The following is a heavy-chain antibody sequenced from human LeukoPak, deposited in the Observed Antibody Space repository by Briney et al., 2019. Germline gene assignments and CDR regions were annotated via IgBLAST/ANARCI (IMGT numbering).Heavy chain of an antibody. J-gene: IGHJ4*02. CDR2: IIPIFGIA. CDR3: ARDSDTVTREYYFDH. CDR1: GGTFSSCA. Sequence: SVKVSCKASGGTFSSCAISWVRQAPGQGLEWMGRIIPIFGIANYAQKFQGRVTITADKSTSTAYMELSSLRSEDTAVYYCARDSDTVTREYYFDHWGQGTLVTVSS. D-gene: IGHD4-11*01. V-gene: IGHV1-69*04.